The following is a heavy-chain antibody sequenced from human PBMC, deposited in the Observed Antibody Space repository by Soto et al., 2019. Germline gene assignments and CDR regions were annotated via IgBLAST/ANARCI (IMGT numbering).Heavy chain of an antibody. CDR1: GYTFTSYG. V-gene: IGHV1-18*01. J-gene: IGHJ4*02. CDR3: ARDLVGTITTTVTHVY. D-gene: IGHD4-17*01. Sequence: ASVKVSCKASGYTFTSYGISWVRQAPGQGLEWMGWISAYNGNTNYAQKLQGRVTMTTDTSTSTAYMELRSLRSDDTAVYYCARDLVGTITTTVTHVYWGQGTLVTVSS. CDR2: ISAYNGNT.